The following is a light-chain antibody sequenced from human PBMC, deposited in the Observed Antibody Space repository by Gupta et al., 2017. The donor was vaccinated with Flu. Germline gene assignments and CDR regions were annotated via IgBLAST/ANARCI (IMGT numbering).Light chain of an antibody. CDR1: SGNIASNF. V-gene: IGLV6-57*03. CDR2: EDD. Sequence: NFMLTQPHSVSESPGKTVTISCTRSSGNIASNFMQWYQQRPGSAPTTVIYEDDQRPSGVPDRFSGSIDSSSNSASLTISGLKTEDEADYYCQSFDASTWVFGGGTKLIVL. J-gene: IGLJ3*02. CDR3: QSFDASTWV.